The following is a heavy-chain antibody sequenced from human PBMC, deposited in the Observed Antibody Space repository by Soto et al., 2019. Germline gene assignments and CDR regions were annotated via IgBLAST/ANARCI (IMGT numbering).Heavy chain of an antibody. CDR1: GGSISSGDYY. Sequence: SETLSLTCTVSGGSISSGDYYWSWIRQHPGKGLEWIGYIYYSGSTYYNPSLKSRVTISVDTSKNQFSLKLSSVTAADTAVYYCARWWSGSRQGFDPWGQGTLVTASS. D-gene: IGHD3-3*01. CDR2: IYYSGST. V-gene: IGHV4-31*03. J-gene: IGHJ5*02. CDR3: ARWWSGSRQGFDP.